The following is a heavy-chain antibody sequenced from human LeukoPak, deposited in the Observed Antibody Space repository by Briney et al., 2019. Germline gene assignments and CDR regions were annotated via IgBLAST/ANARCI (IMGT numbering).Heavy chain of an antibody. CDR1: AFTFGSYN. J-gene: IGHJ1*01. CDR3: ARGGGDYYDSSGYPFHH. CDR2: ISTSSSYI. V-gene: IGHV3-21*01. D-gene: IGHD3-22*01. Sequence: GGSLRLSCAASAFTFGSYNMNWVRQAPGKGLEWVSSISTSSSYIYYADSVKGRFTISRDNAKKSLYLQMNSLRAGDTAVYYCARGGGDYYDSSGYPFHHWGQGTLVTVSS.